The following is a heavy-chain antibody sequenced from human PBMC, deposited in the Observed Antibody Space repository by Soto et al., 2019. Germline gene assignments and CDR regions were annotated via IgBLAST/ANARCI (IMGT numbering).Heavy chain of an antibody. CDR3: TRPRYGGNSWGVDYYYGMDV. CDR1: GFTFSGSA. Sequence: GGSLRLSCAASGFTFSGSAMHWVRQASGKGLEWVGRIRSKANSYATAYAASVKGRFTISRDDSKNTAYLQMNSLKTEDTAVYYCTRPRYGGNSWGVDYYYGMDVWGQGTTVTVSS. J-gene: IGHJ6*02. CDR2: IRSKANSYAT. D-gene: IGHD2-21*02. V-gene: IGHV3-73*01.